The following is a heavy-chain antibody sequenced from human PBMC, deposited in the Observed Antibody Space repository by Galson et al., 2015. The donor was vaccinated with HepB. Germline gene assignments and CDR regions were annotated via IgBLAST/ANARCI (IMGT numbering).Heavy chain of an antibody. D-gene: IGHD6-19*01. CDR1: GFTFSSYG. CDR3: VAGTSLDY. Sequence: SLRLSCAASGFTFSSYGMHWVRQAPGKGLEWVAVISYDGSNKYYADSVKGRFTISRDNSKNTLYLQMNSLRAEDTAVYIAVAGTSLDYWGQGTLVTVSS. CDR2: ISYDGSNK. J-gene: IGHJ4*02. V-gene: IGHV3-30*03.